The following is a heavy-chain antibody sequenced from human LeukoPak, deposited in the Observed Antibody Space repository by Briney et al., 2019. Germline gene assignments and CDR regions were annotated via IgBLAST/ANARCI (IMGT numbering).Heavy chain of an antibody. CDR3: ARDAGYNWNYASAFDI. D-gene: IGHD1-7*01. J-gene: IGHJ3*02. Sequence: GGSLRLSCAASGFTVSSNYMSWVRQAPGKGLEWVSVIYSGGSTYYADSVKGRFTISRDNSKNTLYLQMNSLRAEDTAVYYCARDAGYNWNYASAFDIWGQGTMVTVSS. CDR2: IYSGGST. CDR1: GFTVSSNY. V-gene: IGHV3-53*01.